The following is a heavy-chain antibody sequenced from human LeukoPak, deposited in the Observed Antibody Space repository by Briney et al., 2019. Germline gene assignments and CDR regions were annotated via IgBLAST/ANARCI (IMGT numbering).Heavy chain of an antibody. CDR2: ISKSGGST. Sequence: GGSLRLSCVASGFIVSNNYAMSWVRQAPGKGLEWVSGISKSGGSTYYADSVKGRFTISRDNSKNTLYLQMNSLRAEDTAVYYCAKEEEYYFDYWGQGALVTVSS. CDR1: GFIVSNNYA. J-gene: IGHJ4*02. CDR3: AKEEEYYFDY. V-gene: IGHV3-23*01.